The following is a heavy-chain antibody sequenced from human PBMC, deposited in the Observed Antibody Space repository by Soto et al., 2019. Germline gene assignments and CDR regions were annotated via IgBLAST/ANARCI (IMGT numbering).Heavy chain of an antibody. V-gene: IGHV3-74*01. CDR2: INSDGSST. CDR1: GFTFSSYW. CDR3: ASPIAVDGRGEY. D-gene: IGHD6-19*01. J-gene: IGHJ4*02. Sequence: PGWSLRLSCAASGFTFSSYWMHLVRQAPGKGLVWVSRINSDGSSTSYADSVKGRFTISRDNAKNTLYLQMNSLRAEDTAVYYCASPIAVDGRGEYWGKGTLVTVSS.